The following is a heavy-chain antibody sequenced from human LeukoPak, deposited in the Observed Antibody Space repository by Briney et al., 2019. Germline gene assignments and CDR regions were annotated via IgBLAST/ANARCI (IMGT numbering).Heavy chain of an antibody. CDR1: GYSINSAFY. V-gene: IGHV4-38-2*02. J-gene: IGHJ5*02. CDR2: IFHRGTT. CDR3: VRDGYYGSGSPGWFGP. D-gene: IGHD3-10*01. Sequence: PSETLSLTCSVSGYSINSAFYWGWIRVPPGKGLEWIGSIFHRGTTYYNSTFKSRANLSIDTSKNQFSLNLNSLAAEDTAMYYCVRDGYYGSGSPGWFGPWGPGTLVLVSA.